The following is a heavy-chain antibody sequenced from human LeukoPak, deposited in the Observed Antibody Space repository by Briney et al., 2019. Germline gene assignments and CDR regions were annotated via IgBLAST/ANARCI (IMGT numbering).Heavy chain of an antibody. D-gene: IGHD6-13*01. CDR3: ARAAAGTGAGNFDY. Sequence: SETLSLTCTVSGGSISSSNYYWGWIRQPPGKGLEWIGEINHSGSTNYNPSLKSRVTISVDTSKNQFSLKLSSVTAADTAVYYCARAAAGTGAGNFDYWGQGALVTVSS. V-gene: IGHV4-39*07. CDR1: GGSISSSNYY. CDR2: INHSGST. J-gene: IGHJ4*02.